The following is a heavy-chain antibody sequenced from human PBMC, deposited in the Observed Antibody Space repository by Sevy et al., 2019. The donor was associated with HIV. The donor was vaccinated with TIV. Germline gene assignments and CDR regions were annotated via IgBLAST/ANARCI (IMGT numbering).Heavy chain of an antibody. CDR3: AGRIAVAAFDY. D-gene: IGHD6-19*01. CDR1: GGSFSSSSYY. V-gene: IGHV4-61*02. CDR2: IYTSGST. Sequence: SETLSLTCTVSGGSFSSSSYYWNWIRQPAGRGLEWIGRIYTSGSTNYNPSLKSRVTMSIDTSKNQFSLKLSSVTAADTAVYYCAGRIAVAAFDYWGQGNLVTVSS. J-gene: IGHJ4*02.